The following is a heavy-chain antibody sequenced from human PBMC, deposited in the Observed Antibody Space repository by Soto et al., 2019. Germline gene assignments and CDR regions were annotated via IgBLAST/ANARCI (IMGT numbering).Heavy chain of an antibody. V-gene: IGHV1-18*01. CDR1: GYTFASYA. J-gene: IGHJ4*02. CDR3: AREPPPPEY. CDR2: ISAYNGNT. D-gene: IGHD2-2*01. Sequence: APLNLYRKASGYTFASYAISWMRQAPGQGLEWMGWISAYNGNTNYAQKLQGRVTMTTDTSTSTAYMELRSLRSDDTAVYYSAREPPPPEYWVQGTLVIV.